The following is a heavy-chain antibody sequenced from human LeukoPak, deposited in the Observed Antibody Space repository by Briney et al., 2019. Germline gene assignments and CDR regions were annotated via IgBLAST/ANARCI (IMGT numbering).Heavy chain of an antibody. Sequence: VASVKVSCKAPGGTFSSYAISWVRQAPGQGLEWMGGIIPIFGTANYAQKFQGRVTITTDESTSTAYMELSSLRSEDTAVYYCARGIVTRGYCSGGSCYWFDPWGQGTLVTVSS. J-gene: IGHJ5*02. CDR3: ARGIVTRGYCSGGSCYWFDP. CDR1: GGTFSSYA. CDR2: IIPIFGTA. V-gene: IGHV1-69*05. D-gene: IGHD2-15*01.